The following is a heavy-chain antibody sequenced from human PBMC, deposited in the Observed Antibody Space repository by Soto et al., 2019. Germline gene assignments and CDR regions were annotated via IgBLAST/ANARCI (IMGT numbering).Heavy chain of an antibody. Sequence: PGGSLRLSCAASGFTFSSYGMHWVRQAPGKGLEWVAVIWYDGSNKYYADSVKGRFTISRDNSKNTLYLQMNSLRAEDTAVYYCARDMALLVAATQPDVFDVWGQGTMVSVSS. D-gene: IGHD2-15*01. V-gene: IGHV3-33*01. CDR1: GFTFSSYG. J-gene: IGHJ3*01. CDR2: IWYDGSNK. CDR3: ARDMALLVAATQPDVFDV.